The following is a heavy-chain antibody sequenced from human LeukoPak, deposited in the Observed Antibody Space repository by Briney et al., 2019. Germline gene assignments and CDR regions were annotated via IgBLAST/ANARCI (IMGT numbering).Heavy chain of an antibody. D-gene: IGHD1-1*01. J-gene: IGHJ6*02. CDR1: GGSINDYD. CDR2: IYASGST. CDR3: TRYDVYYYGMDV. V-gene: IGHV4-4*07. Sequence: SETLSLTCTVSGGSINDYDWTWIRQPAGKGLEWIGRIYASGSTNYNPSLKSRVTMSVDTSNNQFSLTLRSVTAADTAVYYCTRYDVYYYGMDVWGQGTTVTVSS.